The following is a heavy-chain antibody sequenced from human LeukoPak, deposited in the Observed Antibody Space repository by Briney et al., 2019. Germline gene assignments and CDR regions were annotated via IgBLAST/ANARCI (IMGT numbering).Heavy chain of an antibody. Sequence: PGGSLRLSCAASGYTFSSYGMSWVREAPGKGLEWVSAISGSGGSTYYADSVKGRFTISRDNSKNSLYLQMNSLRAEDTAVYYCARESGYHGSGFDPWGQGTLVTVSS. CDR3: ARESGYHGSGFDP. J-gene: IGHJ5*02. V-gene: IGHV3-23*01. D-gene: IGHD3-10*01. CDR1: GYTFSSYG. CDR2: ISGSGGST.